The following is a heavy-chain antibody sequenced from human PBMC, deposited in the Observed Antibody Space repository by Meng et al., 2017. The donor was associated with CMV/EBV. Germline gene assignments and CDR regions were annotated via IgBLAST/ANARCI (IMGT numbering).Heavy chain of an antibody. V-gene: IGHV1-69*06. J-gene: IGHJ4*02. CDR3: ARDDLKYSGSYSTDY. CDR2: IIPIFGTA. Sequence: SVKVSCKASGGTFSSYAISWVRQAPGQGLEWMGGIIPIFGTANYAQKFQGRVTITADKSTSTAYMELSSLRSEDTAVYYCARDDLKYSGSYSTDYWGQGTLVTVSS. CDR1: GGTFSSYA. D-gene: IGHD1-26*01.